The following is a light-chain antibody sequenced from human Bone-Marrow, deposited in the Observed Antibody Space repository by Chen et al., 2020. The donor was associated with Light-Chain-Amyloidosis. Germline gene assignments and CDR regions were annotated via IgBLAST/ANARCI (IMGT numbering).Light chain of an antibody. CDR2: RNE. CDR3: ASWDDSLSGLL. V-gene: IGLV1-47*01. Sequence: QSVLTQPPSASGTPGQSVTISCSGSRSNIGSNFVSWYHQLPGMAPNLLIYRNERRPSGVPDRFSGSRSGTSASLAISGVRSEDEAAYYCASWDDSLSGLLFGGGTKLTVL. CDR1: RSNIGSNF. J-gene: IGLJ2*01.